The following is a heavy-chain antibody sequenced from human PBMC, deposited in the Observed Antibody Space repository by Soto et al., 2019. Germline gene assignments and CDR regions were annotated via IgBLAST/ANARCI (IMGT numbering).Heavy chain of an antibody. CDR3: ARGYCSGGSCYSRYYYYGMDV. V-gene: IGHV1-69*01. CDR2: IIPIFGTA. J-gene: IGHJ6*02. D-gene: IGHD2-15*01. CDR1: GGTFSSYA. Sequence: QVQLVQSGAEVKKPGSSVKVSCKASGGTFSSYAISWVRQAPGQGLEWMGGIIPIFGTANYAQKFQGRVTITADESTSTAYMELSSLRSEDTAVYYCARGYCSGGSCYSRYYYYGMDVWGQGTTVTVSS.